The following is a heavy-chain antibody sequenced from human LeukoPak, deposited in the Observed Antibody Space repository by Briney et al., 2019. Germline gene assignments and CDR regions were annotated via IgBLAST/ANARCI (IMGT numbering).Heavy chain of an antibody. V-gene: IGHV3-30*19. D-gene: IGHD6-19*01. CDR3: VTDSSPDF. J-gene: IGHJ4*02. Sequence: PGGSLRLSCAASGFTFTSHGMHWVRQAPGKGLEWVAGISYDGSNKYYGDSVKGRFTLSRDNSKNMLYLQMNSLRAEDTAMYYCVTDSSPDFWGQGTLVTVSS. CDR1: GFTFTSHG. CDR2: ISYDGSNK.